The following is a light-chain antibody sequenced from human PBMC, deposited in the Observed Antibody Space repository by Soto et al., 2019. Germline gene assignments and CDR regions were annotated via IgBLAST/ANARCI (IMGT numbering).Light chain of an antibody. CDR3: QSYDSSLSGRGV. Sequence: QSVLTQPPSVSGAPGQRVTLSCTGSSSNIGAGYDVHWYQQLPGTAPKLLIYVNSNRPSGVPDRFSGSKSGTSASLAITGLQAEDEADYYCQSYDSSLSGRGVFGTGTKVTVL. J-gene: IGLJ1*01. CDR2: VNS. CDR1: SSNIGAGYD. V-gene: IGLV1-40*01.